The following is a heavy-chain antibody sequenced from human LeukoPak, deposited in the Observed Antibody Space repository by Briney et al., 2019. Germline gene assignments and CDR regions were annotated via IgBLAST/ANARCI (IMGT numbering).Heavy chain of an antibody. D-gene: IGHD6-13*01. J-gene: IGHJ4*02. CDR1: GFTFDDYA. Sequence: GRSLRLSCAASGFTFDDYAMHWVRQAPGKGLEWVSVIYSGGSTYYADSVKGRFTISRHNSKNTLYLQMNSLRAEDTAVYYCARVRVGGIAAAGPQYYFDYWGQGTLVTVSS. CDR2: IYSGGST. CDR3: ARVRVGGIAAAGPQYYFDY. V-gene: IGHV3-53*04.